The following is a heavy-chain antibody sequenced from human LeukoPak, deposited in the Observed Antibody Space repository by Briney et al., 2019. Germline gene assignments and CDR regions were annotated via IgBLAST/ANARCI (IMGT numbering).Heavy chain of an antibody. V-gene: IGHV3-23*01. J-gene: IGHJ4*02. CDR1: GFTFSSYT. CDR2: ITTGGPNT. CDR3: ARDGARWLSAHWTDS. Sequence: PGGSLRLSCTASGFTFSSYTMSWVRQAPGRGLKWVSPITTGGPNTYYADSVKGRFTVSRDDSKNTLYLQMNSLRGEDTPVCYCARDGARWLSAHWTDSGGRGTLVTVSS. D-gene: IGHD1-1*01.